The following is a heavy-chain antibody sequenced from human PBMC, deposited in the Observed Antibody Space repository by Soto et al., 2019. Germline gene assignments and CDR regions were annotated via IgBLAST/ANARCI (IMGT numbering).Heavy chain of an antibody. CDR2: ISSSSSYI. Sequence: GGSLRLSCAASGFTFSSYSMNWVRQAPGKGLEWVSSISSSSSYIYYADSVKGRFTISRDNAKNSLYLQMNSLRAEDTAVYYCARDRVATEVDAFYIWGQGTMVTVSS. D-gene: IGHD5-12*01. J-gene: IGHJ3*02. V-gene: IGHV3-21*01. CDR1: GFTFSSYS. CDR3: ARDRVATEVDAFYI.